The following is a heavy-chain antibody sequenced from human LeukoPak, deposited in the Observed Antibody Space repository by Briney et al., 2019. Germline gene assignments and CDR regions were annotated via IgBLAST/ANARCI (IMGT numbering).Heavy chain of an antibody. D-gene: IGHD1-1*01. CDR3: ARGDGIDNWFDP. J-gene: IGHJ5*02. Sequence: PSETLSLTCAVYGGSFSGYYWSWIRQPPGKGLEWIGEINHSGSTNYNPPLKSRVTISVDTSKNQFSLKLSSVTAAGTAVYYCARGDGIDNWFDPWGQGTLVTVSS. CDR2: INHSGST. V-gene: IGHV4-34*01. CDR1: GGSFSGYY.